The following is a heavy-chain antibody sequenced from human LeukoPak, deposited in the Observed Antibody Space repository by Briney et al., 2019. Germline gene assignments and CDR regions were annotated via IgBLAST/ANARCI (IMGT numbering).Heavy chain of an antibody. J-gene: IGHJ3*02. CDR1: GGSFSGYY. Sequence: SETLSLTCAVYGGSFSGYYWSWIRQPPGKGLEWIGEINHSGSTNYNPSLKSRVTISVDTSKNQFSLRLSSVTAADTAVYYCGRHFPQRGGGITMVRGVRQPRGAFDIWGQGTMVTVSS. CDR2: INHSGST. D-gene: IGHD3-10*01. V-gene: IGHV4-34*01. CDR3: GRHFPQRGGGITMVRGVRQPRGAFDI.